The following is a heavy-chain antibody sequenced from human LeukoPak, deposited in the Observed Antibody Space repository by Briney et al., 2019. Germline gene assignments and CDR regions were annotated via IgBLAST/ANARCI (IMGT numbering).Heavy chain of an antibody. CDR2: IIPIFGTA. CDR1: GGTFSSYA. J-gene: IGHJ4*02. CDR3: ARDAGWGSSHFDY. Sequence: SVKVSCKASGGTFSSYAISWVRQAPGQGLEWMGGIIPIFGTANYAQKLQGRVTMTTDTSTSTAYMELRSLRSDDTAVYYCARDAGWGSSHFDYWGQGTLVTVSS. D-gene: IGHD3-16*01. V-gene: IGHV1-69*05.